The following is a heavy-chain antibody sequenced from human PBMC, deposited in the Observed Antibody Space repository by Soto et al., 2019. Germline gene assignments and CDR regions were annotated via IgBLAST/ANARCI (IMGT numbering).Heavy chain of an antibody. V-gene: IGHV3-23*01. CDR1: GFTFSSYA. CDR2: ISGSGAST. CDR3: ARDNVPRSRGFLAGSFDI. Sequence: GGSLRLSCAASGFTFSSYAMTWVRQAPGKGLEWVSTISGSGASTYYADSVQGRFTISRDNSKSTLYLQVNSLRAEDTAAYYCARDNVPRSRGFLAGSFDIWGLGTMVTVSS. J-gene: IGHJ3*02. D-gene: IGHD3-22*01.